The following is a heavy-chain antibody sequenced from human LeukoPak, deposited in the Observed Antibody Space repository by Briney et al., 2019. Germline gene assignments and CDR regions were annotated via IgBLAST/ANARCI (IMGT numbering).Heavy chain of an antibody. J-gene: IGHJ3*02. CDR2: ISGNGV. CDR3: AKASPYYDSSGTPGELGAFDI. Sequence: GGSLRLSCATSQFNFNEFGMTWVRQAPGKGLEWVSSISGNGVQYADSVRGRFTISRDNSRNTLYLQMNSLRGEDTAVYYCAKASPYYDSSGTPGELGAFDIWGQGTMVTVSS. CDR1: QFNFNEFG. V-gene: IGHV3-23*01. D-gene: IGHD3-22*01.